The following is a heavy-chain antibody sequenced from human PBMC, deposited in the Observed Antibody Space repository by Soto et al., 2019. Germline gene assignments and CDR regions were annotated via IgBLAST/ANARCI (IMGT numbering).Heavy chain of an antibody. CDR2: IFPGDSDT. Sequence: PGESLKISCNGSGYSFTTYWICWVRQMPAKGLEWMGIIFPGDSDTRYSPSFQGQVTISADKSISTAYLQWSSLKASDTAMYFCARQSSYIYGMDVWGQGTTVTVSS. CDR3: ARQSSYIYGMDV. CDR1: GYSFTTYW. V-gene: IGHV5-51*01. D-gene: IGHD1-20*01. J-gene: IGHJ6*02.